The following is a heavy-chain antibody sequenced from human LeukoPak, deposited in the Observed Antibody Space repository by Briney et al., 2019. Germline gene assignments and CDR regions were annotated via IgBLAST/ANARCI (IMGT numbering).Heavy chain of an antibody. Sequence: KPGGSLRLSCATSGFSFSGAWLSWVRQAPGKGLEWVGRIKNGGATDYAAPVKGRFTISRDDSKGTLYLQMNGLRTEDTGIYYCTTVTHFYLGGQGTLVTVSS. CDR2: IKNGGAT. CDR3: TTVTHFYL. D-gene: IGHD2-15*01. V-gene: IGHV3-15*01. J-gene: IGHJ4*02. CDR1: GFSFSGAW.